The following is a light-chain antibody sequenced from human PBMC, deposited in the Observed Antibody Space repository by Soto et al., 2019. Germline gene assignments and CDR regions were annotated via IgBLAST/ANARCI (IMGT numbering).Light chain of an antibody. CDR3: CSYAGSYTYV. CDR2: DVS. CDR1: SSDVGGYSY. V-gene: IGLV2-14*01. Sequence: QSVLTQPASVSGSPGQSIAISCTGTSSDVGGYSYVSWYQQQPGKAPKLVISDVSNRPSGVSDRFSGSKSGNTASLTISGLQAEDEADYYCCSYAGSYTYVFGTGTKVTVL. J-gene: IGLJ1*01.